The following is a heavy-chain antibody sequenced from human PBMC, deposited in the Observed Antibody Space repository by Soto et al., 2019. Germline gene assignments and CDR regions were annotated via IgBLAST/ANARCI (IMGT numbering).Heavy chain of an antibody. D-gene: IGHD1-1*01. Sequence: PSETLSLTFTVSGGSISSDDYYGSCIRQTPWRGLEWIGFIFYSGNTYYNPSLNTRSSISVDTSKNQFSLKLTSVTATDTAVYYRAREGTKLYPHGYIMAPGHFDSWGQGALVPVYS. CDR3: AREGTKLYPHGYIMAPGHFDS. J-gene: IGHJ4*02. V-gene: IGHV4-30-4*01. CDR1: GGSISSDDYY. CDR2: IFYSGNT.